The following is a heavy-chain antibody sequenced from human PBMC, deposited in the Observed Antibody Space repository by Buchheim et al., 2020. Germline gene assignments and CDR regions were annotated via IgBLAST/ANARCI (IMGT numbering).Heavy chain of an antibody. CDR3: ARDRKGLGYCSGGSCYSPYYYYGMDV. V-gene: IGHV4-30-4*01. CDR1: GGSISSGDYY. Sequence: QVQLQESGPGLVKPSQTLSLTCTVSGGSISSGDYYWSWIRQPPGKGLEWIGYTYYSGSTYYNPSLKSRVTITVDTSKNQFALKRSSVAAADTAVYYCARDRKGLGYCSGGSCYSPYYYYGMDVWGQGTT. J-gene: IGHJ6*02. CDR2: TYYSGST. D-gene: IGHD2-15*01.